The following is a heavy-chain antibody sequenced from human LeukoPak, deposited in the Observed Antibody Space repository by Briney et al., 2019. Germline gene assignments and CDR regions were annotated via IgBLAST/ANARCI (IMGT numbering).Heavy chain of an antibody. CDR1: GFTFSSYS. CDR2: ISSSSSYI. CDR3: ARRDEYSSSVDWFDP. D-gene: IGHD6-6*01. Sequence: GGSLRLSCAASGFTFSSYSTNWVRQAPGKGLEWVSSISSSSSYIYYADPVKGRFTISRDNAKNSLYLQMNSLRAEDTAVYYCARRDEYSSSVDWFDPWGQGTLVTVSS. J-gene: IGHJ5*02. V-gene: IGHV3-21*01.